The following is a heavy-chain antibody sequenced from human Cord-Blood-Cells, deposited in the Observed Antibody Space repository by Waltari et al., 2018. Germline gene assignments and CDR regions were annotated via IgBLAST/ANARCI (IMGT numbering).Heavy chain of an antibody. CDR3: ASHYDFWSGYYFDY. J-gene: IGHJ4*02. Sequence: QVQLVQSGAEVQKPGSSVKVSCKASGGTFSSYAISWVRQAPGQGLEWMGRIIPILGIANYAQKFQGRVTITADKSTSTAYMELSSLRSEDTAVYYCASHYDFWSGYYFDYWGQGTLVTVSS. CDR2: IIPILGIA. V-gene: IGHV1-69*09. D-gene: IGHD3-3*01. CDR1: GGTFSSYA.